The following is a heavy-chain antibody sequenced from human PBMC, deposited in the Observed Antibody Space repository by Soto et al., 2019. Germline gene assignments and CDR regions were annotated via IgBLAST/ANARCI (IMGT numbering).Heavy chain of an antibody. J-gene: IGHJ4*02. CDR1: GESISSSSYY. CDR3: ARKRTTVVTQAYFDH. D-gene: IGHD2-21*02. V-gene: IGHV4-39*01. CDR2: IYYSGST. Sequence: SETLSLTCIVSGESISSSSYYWGWIRQPPGKGLEWIGSIYYSGSTYYNPSFKSRVTISIDTSKNQFSLKLSSVTATDTAVYYCARKRTTVVTQAYFDHWGQGALVTVSS.